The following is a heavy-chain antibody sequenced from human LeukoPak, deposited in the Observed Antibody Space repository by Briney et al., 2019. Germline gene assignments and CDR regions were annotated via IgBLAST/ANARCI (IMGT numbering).Heavy chain of an antibody. V-gene: IGHV3-48*03. CDR1: GFTFRSYE. D-gene: IGHD3-9*01. J-gene: IGHJ3*02. CDR2: LSSSGSAF. Sequence: GGSLTLSCEDSGFTFRSYEMNWVRQAPGKGLEWIAYLSSSGSAFSYADSVKGRFTIARDNSRNRLYLQMNSLRPEDAAVYYCVKDWYDILTGQTDDAVDIWGQGTMVTVSS. CDR3: VKDWYDILTGQTDDAVDI.